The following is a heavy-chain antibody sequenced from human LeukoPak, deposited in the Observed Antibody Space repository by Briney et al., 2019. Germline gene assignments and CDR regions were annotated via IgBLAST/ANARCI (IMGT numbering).Heavy chain of an antibody. D-gene: IGHD1-26*01. J-gene: IGHJ4*02. CDR3: ARTPRGSYYPFLHFNY. CDR2: TIPIFGTA. Sequence: SVKVSCKASGDTFSRYPINWVRQAPGQGLEWMGGTIPIFGTANYAQKFQGRVTITADESTSTAYMELSSLRSEDTAVYYCARTPRGSYYPFLHFNYWGQGTLVIVSS. CDR1: GDTFSRYP. V-gene: IGHV1-69*13.